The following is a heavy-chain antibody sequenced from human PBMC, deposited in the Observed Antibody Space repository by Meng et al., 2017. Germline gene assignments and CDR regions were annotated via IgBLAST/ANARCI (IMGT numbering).Heavy chain of an antibody. CDR3: ARDTPRNHYDNSGYYYLNDAFDI. CDR1: GVSVSSRSYY. D-gene: IGHD3-22*01. V-gene: IGHV4-61*02. Sequence: SETLSLTCTVSGVSVSSRSYYWSWIRQPAGKGLEWIGRISSSGSTNYNPSLKSRVSLSVDTSKNHFSLKLTSVTAADTAIYYCARDTPRNHYDNSGYYYLNDAFDIWGQGTMVTVSS. J-gene: IGHJ3*02. CDR2: ISSSGST.